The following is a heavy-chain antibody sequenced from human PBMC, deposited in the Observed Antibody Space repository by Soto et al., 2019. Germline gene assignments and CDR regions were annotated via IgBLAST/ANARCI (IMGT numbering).Heavy chain of an antibody. Sequence: QVQLVQSGAEVKKPGSSVKVSCKASGGTFSSYTIGWVRQAHGQGLEWMGRIIPILGIANYAQKFQGRVTITADKSTSTAYMELSSLRSEDTAVYYCAGAKLLKPYYYYYYMDVWGKGTTVTVSS. CDR3: AGAKLLKPYYYYYYMDV. J-gene: IGHJ6*03. CDR1: GGTFSSYT. CDR2: IIPILGIA. D-gene: IGHD2-15*01. V-gene: IGHV1-69*02.